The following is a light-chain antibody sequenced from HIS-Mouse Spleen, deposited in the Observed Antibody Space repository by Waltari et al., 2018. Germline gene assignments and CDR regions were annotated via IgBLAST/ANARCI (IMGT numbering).Light chain of an antibody. Sequence: SYELTQPPSVSVSPGQTARITCSGDALPKNYAYWYQQKSGQAPVLVIYEDSKRPSGIPERFSGSSSGTMATLTISGAQVEDEADYYCYSTDSSGNHREVFGGGTKLTVL. CDR2: EDS. V-gene: IGLV3-10*01. CDR3: YSTDSSGNHREV. J-gene: IGLJ3*02. CDR1: ALPKNY.